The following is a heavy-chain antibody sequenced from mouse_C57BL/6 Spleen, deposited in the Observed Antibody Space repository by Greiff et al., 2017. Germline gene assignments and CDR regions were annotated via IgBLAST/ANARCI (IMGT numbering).Heavy chain of an antibody. CDR2: IDPSDSYT. D-gene: IGHD2-4*01. V-gene: IGHV1-50*01. CDR1: GYTFTSYW. CDR3: SRCEDDDGGGYFDY. Sequence: QVQLQQPGAELVKPGASVKLSCKASGYTFTSYWMQWVKQRPGQGLEWIGEIDPSDSYTNYNQKFKGKATLTVDTSSSTAYMQLSSLTSVDSAVYYCSRCEDDDGGGYFDYWGQGTTLTVSS. J-gene: IGHJ2*01.